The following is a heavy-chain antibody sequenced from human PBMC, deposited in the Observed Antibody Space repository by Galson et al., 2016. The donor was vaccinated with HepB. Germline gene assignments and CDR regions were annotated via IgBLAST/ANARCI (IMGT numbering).Heavy chain of an antibody. D-gene: IGHD4-17*01. CDR2: IDPNDSEA. V-gene: IGHV5-10-1*01. Sequence: QSGAEVKKPGQSLRISCKGSGYIFTAYWINWVRQMPGKGLEWVGKIDPNDSEAKYGPSFQGHVTISVDKSINTAYLQWSSLKASDTAMYYCARHGTYGDTSHNWFDPWGQGTLVTVSS. CDR1: GYIFTAYW. J-gene: IGHJ5*02. CDR3: ARHGTYGDTSHNWFDP.